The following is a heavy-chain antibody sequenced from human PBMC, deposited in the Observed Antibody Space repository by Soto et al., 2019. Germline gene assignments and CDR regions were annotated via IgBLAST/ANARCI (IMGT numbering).Heavy chain of an antibody. V-gene: IGHV4-59*08. J-gene: IGHJ4*02. D-gene: IGHD2-2*01. CDR2: IYYSGST. CDR3: ARHHCSSTSCYGVVFDY. CDR1: GGSISSYY. Sequence: SETLSLTCTVSGGSISSYYWSWIRQPPGKGPEWIGYIYYSGSTNYNPSLKSRVTISVDTSKNQFSLKLSSVTAADTAVYYCARHHCSSTSCYGVVFDYWGQGTLVTVSS.